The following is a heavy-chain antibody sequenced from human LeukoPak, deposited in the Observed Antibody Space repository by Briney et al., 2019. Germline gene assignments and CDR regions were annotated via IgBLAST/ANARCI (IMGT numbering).Heavy chain of an antibody. CDR2: IAISGFST. D-gene: IGHD3-10*02. J-gene: IGHJ6*04. CDR3: AELGITMIGGV. CDR1: GLTFSSCG. Sequence: GGTLRLSCAVSGLTFSSCGFSWVRQAPGKGLEWISSIAISGFSTYYADSVKGRFTISRDNSKNTLYLQMNSLRAEDTAVYYCAELGITMIGGVWGKGTTVTISS. V-gene: IGHV3-23*01.